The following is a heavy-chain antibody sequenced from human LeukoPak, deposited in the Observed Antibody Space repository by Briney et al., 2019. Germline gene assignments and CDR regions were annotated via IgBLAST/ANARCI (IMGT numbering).Heavy chain of an antibody. V-gene: IGHV3-23*01. Sequence: GGSLRLSCAASGFSFSSSPMSWVRQAPGKGLDWVSGIARSGGGTYYADSVKGRFTISRDNSKSTLYLQMNNLRAEDTALYYCAKGSGINHYHWIDPWGQGTLVTVSS. CDR3: AKGSGINHYHWIDP. CDR2: IARSGGGT. J-gene: IGHJ5*02. CDR1: GFSFSSSP. D-gene: IGHD1-14*01.